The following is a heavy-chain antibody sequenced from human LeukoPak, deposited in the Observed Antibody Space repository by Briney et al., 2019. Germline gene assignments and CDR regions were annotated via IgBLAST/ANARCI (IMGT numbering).Heavy chain of an antibody. Sequence: GGSLRLSCAASGFTFDDYAMHWVRQAPGKGLEWVLGISWNSGSIGYADSVKGRFTISRDNAKNSLYLQMNSLRAEDTALYYCAKDMATRGRTGMDVWGQGTLVTVSS. J-gene: IGHJ4*02. V-gene: IGHV3-9*01. CDR1: GFTFDDYA. D-gene: IGHD3/OR15-3a*01. CDR3: AKDMATRGRTGMDV. CDR2: ISWNSGSI.